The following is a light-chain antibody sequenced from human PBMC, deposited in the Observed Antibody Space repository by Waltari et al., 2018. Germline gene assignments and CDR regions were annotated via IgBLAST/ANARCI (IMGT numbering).Light chain of an antibody. CDR3: SSYAGSNRV. CDR1: SSDVGGYVY. CDR2: EVN. J-gene: IGLJ3*02. Sequence: QSALTQPPSASGSLGQSVTISCTGISSDVGGYVYVSWYQQHPGKAPKVIIYEVNKRPSGAPGRFSGSGSGNTASLTVSGLQAEDEADYYCSSYAGSNRVFGGGTRLTVL. V-gene: IGLV2-8*01.